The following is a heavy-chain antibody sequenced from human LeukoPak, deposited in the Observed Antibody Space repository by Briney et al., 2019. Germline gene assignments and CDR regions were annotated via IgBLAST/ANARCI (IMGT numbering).Heavy chain of an antibody. CDR2: ISSSSKYI. CDR3: VSLMAVDYYFDY. Sequence: GGSLRLSCAASGLNFSSYTMKWVRQAPGKGLEWVSFISSSSKYIYYAESVKGRFSVSRDNAKNSLYLQMNRLRGEDTALYYCVSLMAVDYYFDYWGQGALVTVSS. CDR1: GLNFSSYT. D-gene: IGHD2-8*01. V-gene: IGHV3-21*01. J-gene: IGHJ4*02.